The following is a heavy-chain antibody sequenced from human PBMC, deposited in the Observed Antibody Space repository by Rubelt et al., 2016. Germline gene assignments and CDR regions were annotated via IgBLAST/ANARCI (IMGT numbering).Heavy chain of an antibody. J-gene: IGHJ4*02. CDR2: ISSSSSTI. V-gene: IGHV3-48*01. CDR3: ARGGGYSYRD. CDR1: GFTFSSYS. D-gene: IGHD5-18*01. Sequence: EVQLVESGGGLVQPGGSLRLSCSASGFTFSSYSMNWVRQAPGKGLEWVSYISSSSSTIYYADSVKGRFTISRDNATNSLYLQMNSLRAEDTAAYYCARGGGYSYRDWGQGTLVTVSS.